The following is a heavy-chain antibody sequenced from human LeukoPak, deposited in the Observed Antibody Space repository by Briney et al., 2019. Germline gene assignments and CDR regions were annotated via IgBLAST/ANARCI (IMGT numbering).Heavy chain of an antibody. CDR1: GFSVSNYA. Sequence: GGSLRLSCAASGFSVSNYALSWVRQAPGKGLEWVSGISSSGSGGNTYYADSVKGRFTISRDSSKNTLFLHMNTLRAEGTAIYYCAKDCTVGASYWYFDLWGRGTLVTVSS. D-gene: IGHD1-26*01. CDR2: ISSSGSGGNT. V-gene: IGHV3-23*01. J-gene: IGHJ2*01. CDR3: AKDCTVGASYWYFDL.